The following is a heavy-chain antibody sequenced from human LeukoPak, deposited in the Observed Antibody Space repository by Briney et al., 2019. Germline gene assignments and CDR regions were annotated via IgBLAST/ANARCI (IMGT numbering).Heavy chain of an antibody. V-gene: IGHV3-20*04. CDR3: ARDRGDFYSSSWYFRH. Sequence: PGGSLRLSCAASGFTFDDYGMSWVRQAPGKGLEWVSGINWNGGSTTYADSVRGRFTISRDNAKNSLYLQMNSLRAEDTAVYYCARDRGDFYSSSWYFRHWGQGTLVTVSA. J-gene: IGHJ1*01. CDR2: INWNGGST. CDR1: GFTFDDYG. D-gene: IGHD6-13*01.